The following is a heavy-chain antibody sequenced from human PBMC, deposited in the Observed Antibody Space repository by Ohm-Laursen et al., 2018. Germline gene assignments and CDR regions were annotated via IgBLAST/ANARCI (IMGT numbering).Heavy chain of an antibody. CDR3: ARAMHNEYYGMDV. J-gene: IGHJ6*02. CDR1: GGSISSYY. D-gene: IGHD2-2*01. V-gene: IGHV4-59*12. Sequence: SETLSLTCSVSGGSISSYYWTWIWQPPGKGLEWIGYIYYSGSTTYNSSLKSRVTISVDKSTNRFSLKLSSVTAADTAVYYCARAMHNEYYGMDVWGRGTTVTVSS. CDR2: IYYSGST.